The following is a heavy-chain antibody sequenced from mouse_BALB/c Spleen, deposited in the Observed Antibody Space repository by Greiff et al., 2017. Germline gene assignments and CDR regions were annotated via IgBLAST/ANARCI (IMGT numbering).Heavy chain of an antibody. CDR3: ARVYGNYRYFDV. D-gene: IGHD2-1*01. J-gene: IGHJ1*01. CDR1: GFTFSDYY. CDR2: ISDGGSYT. Sequence: EVNVVESGGGLVKPGGSLKLSCAASGFTFSDYYMYWVRQTPEKRLEWVATISDGGSYTYYPDSVKGRFTISRDNAKNNLYLQMSSLKSEDTAMYYCARVYGNYRYFDVWGAGTTVTVSS. V-gene: IGHV5-4*02.